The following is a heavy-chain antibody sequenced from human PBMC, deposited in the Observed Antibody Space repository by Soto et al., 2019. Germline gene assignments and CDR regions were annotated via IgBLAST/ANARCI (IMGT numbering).Heavy chain of an antibody. CDR3: ARKMDDYGENWFDP. D-gene: IGHD4-17*01. J-gene: IGHJ5*02. CDR2: ISAYNGNT. CDR1: GYTFTSYG. Sequence: QVQLVQSGAEVKKPGASVKVSCKASGYTFTSYGISWVRQAPGQGLEWMGWISAYNGNTHYAQKLQGRVTMTTDTATSTDYMELRSLRSDDTAVYYCARKMDDYGENWFDPWGQGTLVTVSS. V-gene: IGHV1-18*01.